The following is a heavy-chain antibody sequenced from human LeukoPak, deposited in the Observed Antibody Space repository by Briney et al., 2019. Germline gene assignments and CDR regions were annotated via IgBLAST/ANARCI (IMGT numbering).Heavy chain of an antibody. CDR1: GYTFVNSE. J-gene: IGHJ6*02. V-gene: IGHV1-8*01. Sequence: GASVKVSCKASGYTFVNSEINWVRQATGQGPEWMGWMNPKKGNTGYAQKFQGRVTMTRNTSIGTAYMELSSLTSEDTAVYYCAGGRYYYDSSGYYSYYYYYGMDVWGQGTTVTVSS. D-gene: IGHD3-22*01. CDR2: MNPKKGNT. CDR3: AGGRYYYDSSGYYSYYYYYGMDV.